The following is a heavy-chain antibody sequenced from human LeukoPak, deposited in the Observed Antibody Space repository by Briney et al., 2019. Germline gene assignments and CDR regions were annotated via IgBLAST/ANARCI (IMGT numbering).Heavy chain of an antibody. CDR1: GVSLNRGNYY. CDR3: ARRRGGTSWSDF. CDR2: AHHTGST. J-gene: IGHJ5*01. V-gene: IGHV4-39*01. Sequence: SETLSLTCTVFGVSLNRGNYYWGWIRRPPGKGLEWIGNAHHTGSTYYSPSLKSRVTISVETSKNQFSLQLNSVTAADTAVYFCARRRGGTSWSDFWGQGTLVTVSS. D-gene: IGHD3-10*01.